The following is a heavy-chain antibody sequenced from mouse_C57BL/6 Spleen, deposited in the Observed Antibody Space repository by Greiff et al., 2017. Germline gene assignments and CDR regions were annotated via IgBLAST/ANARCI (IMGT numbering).Heavy chain of an antibody. V-gene: IGHV1-7*01. CDR1: GYTFTSYW. J-gene: IGHJ1*03. Sequence: VQLQQSGAELAKPGASVKLSCKASGYTFTSYWMHWVKQRPGQGLEWIGYINPSSGYTKYNQKFKDKATLTADKSSSTAYMQLSSLTYEYSAVYYCACYSVSWYFDVWGTGTTVTVSS. CDR3: ACYSVSWYFDV. D-gene: IGHD1-1*01. CDR2: INPSSGYT.